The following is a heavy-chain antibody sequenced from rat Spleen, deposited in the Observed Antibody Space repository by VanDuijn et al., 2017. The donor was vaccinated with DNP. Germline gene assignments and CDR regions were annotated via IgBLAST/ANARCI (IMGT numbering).Heavy chain of an antibody. CDR2: VSAGGGNT. CDR1: GYTFTSYY. CDR3: ARTEPDWKLDY. Sequence: QVQLQQSGAELAKPGSSVKISCKASGYTFTSYYITWIKQRTGQGLEYIGFVSAGGGNTNKNEKFKGKATLTVDRSSSTAFMQLSSLTPDDSAVYYCARTEPDWKLDYWGQGVMVTVPS. J-gene: IGHJ2*01. V-gene: IGHV1-43*01. D-gene: IGHD4-2*01.